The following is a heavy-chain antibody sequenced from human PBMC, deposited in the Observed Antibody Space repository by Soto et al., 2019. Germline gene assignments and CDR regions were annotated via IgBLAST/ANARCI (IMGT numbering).Heavy chain of an antibody. J-gene: IGHJ4*02. V-gene: IGHV3-49*03. D-gene: IGHD2-2*01. CDR1: GFTFGNYA. CDR2: ITSKAYGGTT. Sequence: EVQLVESGGGLVQPGRSLRLSCTGSGFTFGNYAMSWFRQAPGKGLEWVGFITSKAYGGTTEYAASVKGRFTISRDDSKSIVHLQMNSLKTEDTAGYYCTSVPRGDCSRTSCYDYWGQGTLVTVSS. CDR3: TSVPRGDCSRTSCYDY.